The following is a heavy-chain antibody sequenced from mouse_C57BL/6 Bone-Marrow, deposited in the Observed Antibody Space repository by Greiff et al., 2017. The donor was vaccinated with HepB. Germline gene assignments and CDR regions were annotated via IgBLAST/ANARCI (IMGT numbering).Heavy chain of an antibody. Sequence: EVKLMESGGGLVKPGGSLKLSCAASGFTFSSYAMSWVRQTPEKRLEWVATISDGGSYTYYPDNVTGRFTISRDNAKNNLYLQMSHLKSEDTAMYYCARYTIVTTHWYFDVWGTGTTVTVSS. CDR1: GFTFSSYA. V-gene: IGHV5-4*03. CDR2: ISDGGSYT. D-gene: IGHD2-5*01. CDR3: ARYTIVTTHWYFDV. J-gene: IGHJ1*03.